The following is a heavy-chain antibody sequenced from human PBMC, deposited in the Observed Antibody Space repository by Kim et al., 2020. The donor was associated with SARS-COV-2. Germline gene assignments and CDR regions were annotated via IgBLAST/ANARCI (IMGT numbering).Heavy chain of an antibody. CDR2: IYSGGSST. CDR3: AKMYYYDSSGYPQPFDI. V-gene: IGHV3-23*03. J-gene: IGHJ3*02. Sequence: GGSLRLSCAASGFTFSSYAMSWVRQAPGKGLEWVSVIYSGGSSTYYADSVKGRFTISRDNSKNTLYLQMNSLRAEDTAVYYCAKMYYYDSSGYPQPFDIWGQGTMVTVSS. CDR1: GFTFSSYA. D-gene: IGHD3-22*01.